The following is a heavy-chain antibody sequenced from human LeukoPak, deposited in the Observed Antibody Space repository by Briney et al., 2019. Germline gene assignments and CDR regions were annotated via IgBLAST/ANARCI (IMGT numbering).Heavy chain of an antibody. V-gene: IGHV3-23*01. CDR1: GFTFSSYA. J-gene: IGHJ5*02. Sequence: GGSLRLSCAASGFTFSSYAMSSVRQAPGKGLEWVSAISGSGGSTYYADSVKGRFTISRDNSKNTLYLQMNSLRAEDTAVYYCAKDLPGTVTTYLGWVDPWGQGTLVTVSS. CDR3: AKDLPGTVTTYLGWVDP. CDR2: ISGSGGST. D-gene: IGHD4-17*01.